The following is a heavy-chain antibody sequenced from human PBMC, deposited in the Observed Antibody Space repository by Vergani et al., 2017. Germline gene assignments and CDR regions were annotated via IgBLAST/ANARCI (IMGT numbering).Heavy chain of an antibody. CDR1: GGSFSGYY. J-gene: IGHJ4*02. V-gene: IGHV4-34*01. Sequence: QVQLQQWGAGLLKPSETLSLTCAVYGGSFSGYYWSLIRQPPGKGLEWIGEINHSGSTNYNPSLKSRVTISVDTSKNQFSLKLSSVTAADTAVYYCASFYGGNSGFDYWGQGTLVTVSS. D-gene: IGHD4-23*01. CDR2: INHSGST. CDR3: ASFYGGNSGFDY.